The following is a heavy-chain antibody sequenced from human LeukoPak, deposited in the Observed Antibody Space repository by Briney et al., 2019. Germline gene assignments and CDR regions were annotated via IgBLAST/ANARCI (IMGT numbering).Heavy chain of an antibody. CDR3: ARDRITIFGASFDI. CDR1: GGTFSNYA. J-gene: IGHJ3*02. CDR2: IIPIFGTA. V-gene: IGHV1-69*05. D-gene: IGHD3-3*01. Sequence: ASVKVSCKASGGTFSNYAISWVRQAPGQGLEWMGRIIPIFGTANYAQKFQGRVTITTDESTSTAYMELSSLRSEDTAVYYCARDRITIFGASFDIWGQGTMVTVSS.